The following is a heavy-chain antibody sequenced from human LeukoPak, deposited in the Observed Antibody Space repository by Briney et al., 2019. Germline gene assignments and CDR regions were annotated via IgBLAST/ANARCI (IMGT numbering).Heavy chain of an antibody. Sequence: GGSLRLSCAASGFTFSSYGMHWVRQAPGKGLEWVAVIWYDGSNKYYADSVKGRFTISRDNSKNTLYLQMNSLRAEDTAVYYCAKVRLQWELLPDYWGLGTLVTVSS. V-gene: IGHV3-33*06. D-gene: IGHD1-26*01. CDR3: AKVRLQWELLPDY. CDR2: IWYDGSNK. J-gene: IGHJ4*02. CDR1: GFTFSSYG.